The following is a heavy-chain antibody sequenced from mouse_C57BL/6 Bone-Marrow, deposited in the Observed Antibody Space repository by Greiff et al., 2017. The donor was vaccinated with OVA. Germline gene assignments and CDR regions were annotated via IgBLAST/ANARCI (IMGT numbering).Heavy chain of an antibody. CDR3: AREGYSNCFYGCFDV. CDR1: GYTFTSYW. Sequence: QVQLKQPGAELVKPGASVKMSCKASGYTFTSYWITWVKQRPGQGLEWIGDIYPGSGSTNYNEKFKSKATLTVDTSSSTAYMQLSSLTSEDSAVYCCAREGYSNCFYGCFDVWGTGTTVTVSS. V-gene: IGHV1-55*01. D-gene: IGHD2-5*01. CDR2: IYPGSGST. J-gene: IGHJ1*03.